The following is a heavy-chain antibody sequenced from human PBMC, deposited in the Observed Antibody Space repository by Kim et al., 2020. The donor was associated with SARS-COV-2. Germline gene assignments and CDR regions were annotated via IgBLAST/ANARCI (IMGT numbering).Heavy chain of an antibody. CDR1: GGSISSGGYY. Sequence: SETLSLTCTVSGGSISSGGYYWSWIRQHPGKGLEWIGYIYYSGSTYYNPSLKSRVTISVDTSKNQFSLKLSSVTAADTAVYYCVVRDYYDSSGFLVDAFDIWGRGTMVTVSS. J-gene: IGHJ3*02. D-gene: IGHD3-22*01. CDR3: VVRDYYDSSGFLVDAFDI. V-gene: IGHV4-31*03. CDR2: IYYSGST.